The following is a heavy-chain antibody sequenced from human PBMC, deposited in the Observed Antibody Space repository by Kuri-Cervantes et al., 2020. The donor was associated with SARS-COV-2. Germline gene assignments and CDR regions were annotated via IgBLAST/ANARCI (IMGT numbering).Heavy chain of an antibody. D-gene: IGHD6-6*01. V-gene: IGHV1-2*02. Sequence: ASVKVSCKASGYTFTDYSMHWVRQAPGQGLEWMGWINPNSGDTNYAQKFQGTVTVTRDTSIATVFMEVSRLRSDDTAVYYCARVEVGYSSSPRGAEYYFDYWGQGTLVTVSS. CDR3: ARVEVGYSSSPRGAEYYFDY. CDR1: GYTFTDYS. J-gene: IGHJ4*02. CDR2: INPNSGDT.